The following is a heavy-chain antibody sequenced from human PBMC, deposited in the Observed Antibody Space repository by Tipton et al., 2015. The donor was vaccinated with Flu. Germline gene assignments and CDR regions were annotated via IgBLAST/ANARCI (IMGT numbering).Heavy chain of an antibody. CDR1: GFTFSSYE. V-gene: IGHV3-48*03. J-gene: IGHJ3*02. Sequence: SLRLSCAVSGFTFSSYEMNWVRQAPGKGLEWISDISKSGATTHYADSVRGRFTIARDNAKNSLYLQMNSLRVEDTAVYYCVRVTYFYDSHGAGDAFHIWGQGTMVPVSS. CDR3: VRVTYFYDSHGAGDAFHI. CDR2: ISKSGATT. D-gene: IGHD3-22*01.